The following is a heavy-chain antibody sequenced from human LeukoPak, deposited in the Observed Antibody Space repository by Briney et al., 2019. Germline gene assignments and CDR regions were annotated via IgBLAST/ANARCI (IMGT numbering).Heavy chain of an antibody. V-gene: IGHV4-59*01. CDR3: ARLDSSGYYSNAFDI. Sequence: SETLSLTCTVSGGSISSYYWSLIRQPPGKGLEWIGYIYYSGSTNYNPSLKSRVTISVDTSKNQFSLKLSSVTAADTAVYYCARLDSSGYYSNAFDIWGQGTMVTVSS. CDR2: IYYSGST. D-gene: IGHD3-22*01. CDR1: GGSISSYY. J-gene: IGHJ3*02.